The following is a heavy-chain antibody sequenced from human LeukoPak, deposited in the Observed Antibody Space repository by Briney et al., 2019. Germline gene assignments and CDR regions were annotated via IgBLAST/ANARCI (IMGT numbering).Heavy chain of an antibody. J-gene: IGHJ4*02. V-gene: IGHV4-34*01. Sequence: SETLSLTCAVYGGSFSDYHWSWIRQPPGKGLEWIGEINHSGGTNYSPSLKSRVTISVDTSKNQFSLKLSSVTAADTAVYYCASGDRYYDGSGYLDYWGQGTLVTVSS. D-gene: IGHD3-22*01. CDR3: ASGDRYYDGSGYLDY. CDR2: INHSGGT. CDR1: GGSFSDYH.